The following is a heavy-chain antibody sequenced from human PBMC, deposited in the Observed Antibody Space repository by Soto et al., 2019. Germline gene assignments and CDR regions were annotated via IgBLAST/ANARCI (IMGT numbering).Heavy chain of an antibody. CDR3: ARSPLDTAMVYYFDY. V-gene: IGHV2-70*01. J-gene: IGHJ4*02. D-gene: IGHD5-18*01. CDR1: GFSLSTSGMC. Sequence: SGPTCEPTQTLTLTCTFSGFSLSTSGMCVSWIRQPPGKALEWLALIDWDDDKYYSTSLKTRLTISKDTSKNQEVLTMTNMDPVDTATYYCARSPLDTAMVYYFDYWGQGTLVTVSS. CDR2: IDWDDDK.